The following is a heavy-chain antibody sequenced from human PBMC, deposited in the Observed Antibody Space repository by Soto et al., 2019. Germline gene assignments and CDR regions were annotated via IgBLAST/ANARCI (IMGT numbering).Heavy chain of an antibody. J-gene: IGHJ4*02. CDR2: IYHSGST. CDR3: AGGIAARPLGY. Sequence: QLQLQESGSGLVKPSQTLSLTCAVSGGSISSGGYSWSWIRQPPGKGLEWIGYIYHSGSTYYNPHLKSRVTQSVYRSKNQFSLKLSPVTAADTAVYYCAGGIAARPLGYWGQGTLVTVSS. V-gene: IGHV4-30-2*01. D-gene: IGHD6-6*01. CDR1: GGSISSGGYS.